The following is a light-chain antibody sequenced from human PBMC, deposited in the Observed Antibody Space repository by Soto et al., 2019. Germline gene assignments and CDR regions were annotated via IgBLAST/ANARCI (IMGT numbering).Light chain of an antibody. CDR1: STDVGGYNY. CDR2: EVS. V-gene: IGLV2-14*01. J-gene: IGLJ3*02. Sequence: HSALTQPASVSGSPGQSIAISCTGTSTDVGGYNYVSWYQQHPGKAPKLMIYEVSNRPSGVSNRFSGAKSGNTASLTISGLQAEDEADYYCSSYTSDSTLVFGGGTQLTVL. CDR3: SSYTSDSTLV.